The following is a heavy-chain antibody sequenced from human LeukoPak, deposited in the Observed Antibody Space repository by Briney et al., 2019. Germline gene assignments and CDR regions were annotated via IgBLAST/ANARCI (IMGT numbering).Heavy chain of an antibody. CDR3: ARAYDILTGHPGGYNWFDP. D-gene: IGHD3-9*01. V-gene: IGHV3-30*04. J-gene: IGHJ5*02. CDR2: ISYDGSNK. CDR1: GFTFSSYA. Sequence: GGSLRLSCAASGFTFSSYAMHWVRQAPGKGLEWAAVISYDGSNKYYADSVKGRFTISRDNSKNTLYLQMNSLRAEDTAVYYCARAYDILTGHPGGYNWFDPWGQGTLVTVSS.